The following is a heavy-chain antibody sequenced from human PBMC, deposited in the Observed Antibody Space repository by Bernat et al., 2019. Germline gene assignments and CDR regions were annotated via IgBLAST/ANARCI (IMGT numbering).Heavy chain of an antibody. Sequence: QVQLVQSGAEVKKPGASVKVSCKASGYTFTSYAMHWVRQAPGQRLEWMGWINASNGNTKYSQKFQGRVTITRDTSASTAYMELSSLRSEDTAVYYCAIEDKRYGMDVWGQGTTVTVSS. V-gene: IGHV1-3*01. CDR1: GYTFTSYA. CDR2: INASNGNT. J-gene: IGHJ6*02. CDR3: AIEDKRYGMDV.